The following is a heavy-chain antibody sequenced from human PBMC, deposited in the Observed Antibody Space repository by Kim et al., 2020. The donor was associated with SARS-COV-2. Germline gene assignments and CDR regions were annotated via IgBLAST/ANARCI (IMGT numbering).Heavy chain of an antibody. V-gene: IGHV1-69*13. CDR3: ATGYYDFWSGYYLYYYYGMDV. J-gene: IGHJ6*02. CDR2: IIPIFGTA. CDR1: GGTFSSYA. Sequence: SVKVSCKASGGTFSSYAISWVRQAPGQGLEWMGGIIPIFGTANYAQKFQGRVTITADESTSTAYMELSSLRSEDTAVYYCATGYYDFWSGYYLYYYYGMDVWGQGTTVTVSS. D-gene: IGHD3-3*01.